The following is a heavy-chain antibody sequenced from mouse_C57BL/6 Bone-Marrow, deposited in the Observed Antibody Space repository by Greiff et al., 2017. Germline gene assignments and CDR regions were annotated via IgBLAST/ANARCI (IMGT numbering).Heavy chain of an antibody. D-gene: IGHD1-1*01. CDR2: SNPGSGGT. Sequence: VQLQQSGAELVRPGTSVKVSCKASGYAFTNYLIEWVKQRPGQGLEWIGVSNPGSGGTNYNEKFKGKATLTADKSSSTAYMQLSSLTSEDTAVYYCMGDYYGSSYGFDYWGQGTTLTVSS. V-gene: IGHV1-54*01. CDR1: GYAFTNYL. CDR3: MGDYYGSSYGFDY. J-gene: IGHJ2*01.